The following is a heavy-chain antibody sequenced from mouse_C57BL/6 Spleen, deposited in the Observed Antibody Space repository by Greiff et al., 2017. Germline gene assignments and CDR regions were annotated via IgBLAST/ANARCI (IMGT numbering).Heavy chain of an antibody. CDR1: GYTFTSYG. Sequence: QVQLQQSGAELARPGASVKLSCKASGYTFTSYGISWVKQRTGQGLEWIGEIYPRSGNTYYNEKFKGKATLTADKSSSTAYMELRSLTSEDSAVXFCARDGGGGSHYFDYWGQGTTLTVSS. J-gene: IGHJ2*01. CDR2: IYPRSGNT. V-gene: IGHV1-81*01. CDR3: ARDGGGGSHYFDY.